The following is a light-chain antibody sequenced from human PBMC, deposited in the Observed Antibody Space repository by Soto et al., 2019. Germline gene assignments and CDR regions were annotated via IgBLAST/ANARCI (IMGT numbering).Light chain of an antibody. CDR3: QKDNNWPIT. CDR1: QRGSTN. Sequence: EIAITQSPAALSASRGERATITCLASQRGSTNLAWYPQISGQAPPVLIYGTSTRANCIPDRISGSVSGTAFPLTISSLESEDFGVYYCQKDNNWPITFSHGTRLEIK. J-gene: IGKJ5*01. CDR2: GTS. V-gene: IGKV3-15*01.